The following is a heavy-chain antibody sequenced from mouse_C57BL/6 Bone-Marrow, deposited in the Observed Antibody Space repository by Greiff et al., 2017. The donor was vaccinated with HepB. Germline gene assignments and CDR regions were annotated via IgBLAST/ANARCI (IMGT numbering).Heavy chain of an antibody. CDR1: GFTFSNYW. Sequence: EVKLMESGGGLVQPGGSMKLSCVASGFTFSNYWMNWVRQSPEKGLEWVAQIRLKSDNYATHYAESVKGRFTISRDDSKSSVYLQMNNLRAEDTGIYYCTAIYYDYPYYFDYWGQGTTLTVSS. CDR2: IRLKSDNYAT. J-gene: IGHJ2*01. D-gene: IGHD2-4*01. V-gene: IGHV6-3*01. CDR3: TAIYYDYPYYFDY.